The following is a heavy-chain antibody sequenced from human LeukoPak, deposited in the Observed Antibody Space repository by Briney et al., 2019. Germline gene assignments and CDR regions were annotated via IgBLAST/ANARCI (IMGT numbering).Heavy chain of an antibody. CDR2: IYYSGST. Sequence: SQTLSLTCTVSGGSISSGDYYWSWIRQPPGKDLEWIGYIYYSGSTYYNPSLKSRVTISVDTSKNQFSLKLSSVTAADTAVYYCARGQPYLTGLLGFDYWGQGTLVTVSS. V-gene: IGHV4-30-4*01. CDR3: ARGQPYLTGLLGFDY. CDR1: GGSISSGDYY. J-gene: IGHJ4*02. D-gene: IGHD3-9*01.